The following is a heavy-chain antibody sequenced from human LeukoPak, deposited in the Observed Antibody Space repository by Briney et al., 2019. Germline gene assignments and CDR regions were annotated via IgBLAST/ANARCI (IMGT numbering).Heavy chain of an antibody. V-gene: IGHV3-9*01. CDR2: ISWNSGSI. J-gene: IGHJ4*02. CDR1: GFTFDDYA. D-gene: IGHD4-23*01. CDR3: AKDITIGGNGVWEYFDY. Sequence: GGSLRLSCAASGFTFDDYAMHWVRQAPVKGLEWVSGISWNSGSIGYADSVKGRFTISRDNAKNSLYLQMNSLRAEDTALYYCAKDITIGGNGVWEYFDYWGQGTLVTVSS.